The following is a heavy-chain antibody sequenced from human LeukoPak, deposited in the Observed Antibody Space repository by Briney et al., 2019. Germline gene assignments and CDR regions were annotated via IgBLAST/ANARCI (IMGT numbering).Heavy chain of an antibody. CDR1: GFTFSSYA. CDR3: ARRSRGTVTTHFDY. V-gene: IGHV3-30*14. J-gene: IGHJ4*02. CDR2: ISYDGSNK. Sequence: PGGSLRLSCAASGFTFSSYAMHWVRQAPGKGLEWVAVISYDGSNKYYADSVKGRFTISRDNSKNTLYLQMNSLRAEDTAVYYCARRSRGTVTTHFDYWGQGTLVTVSS. D-gene: IGHD4-17*01.